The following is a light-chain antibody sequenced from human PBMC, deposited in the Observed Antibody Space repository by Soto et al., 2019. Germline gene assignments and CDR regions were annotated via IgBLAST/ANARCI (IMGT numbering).Light chain of an antibody. CDR1: QSVSCSY. CDR2: GAY. Sequence: SPGSLSFNQWYRSTLSSSVSQSVSCSYLAWYPQKPGQAPRLLFYGAYSRATGITDRFSGSGSGTDFTLTISRLEPEDFAVYYCKEYGSPPFNCGPGTKVAN. V-gene: IGKV3-20*01. CDR3: KEYGSPPFN. J-gene: IGKJ3*01.